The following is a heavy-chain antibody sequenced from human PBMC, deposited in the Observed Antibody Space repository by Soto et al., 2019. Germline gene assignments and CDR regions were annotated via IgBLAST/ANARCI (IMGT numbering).Heavy chain of an antibody. J-gene: IGHJ4*02. CDR1: GYSFTSYW. CDR2: IYPGDSDT. Sequence: PGESLKISCKGSGYSFTSYWIGWVRQMPGKGLEWMGIIYPGDSDTRYSPSFQGQVTISADKSISTAYLQWSSLKASDTAMYYCARRLGYCSSTSCSFDYWGQGTLVTVSS. D-gene: IGHD2-2*01. CDR3: ARRLGYCSSTSCSFDY. V-gene: IGHV5-51*01.